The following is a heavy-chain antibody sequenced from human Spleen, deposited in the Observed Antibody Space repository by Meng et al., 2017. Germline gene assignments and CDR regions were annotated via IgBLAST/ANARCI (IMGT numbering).Heavy chain of an antibody. CDR2: IYYSGST. CDR1: GGSISSGGYY. V-gene: IGHV4-31*03. J-gene: IGHJ3*02. CDR3: ARDRRGDNRYFDI. Sequence: QVQMQASGTGLVKTSQTLSLTCTVSGGSISSGGYYWSWIRQHPGKGLEWIGYIYYSGSTYYNPSLKSRVTISVDTSKNQFSLKLSSVTAADTAVYYCARDRRGDNRYFDIWGQGTMVTVSS. D-gene: IGHD2-21*02.